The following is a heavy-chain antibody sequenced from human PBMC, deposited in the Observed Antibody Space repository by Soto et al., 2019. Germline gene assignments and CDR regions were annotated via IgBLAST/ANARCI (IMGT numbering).Heavy chain of an antibody. CDR3: AGDKPYGDAHDF. J-gene: IGHJ4*02. V-gene: IGHV3-7*03. D-gene: IGHD4-17*01. CDR1: GFTFRSYW. Sequence: EVQLVESGGGLVQPGGSLRLSCAASGFTFRSYWMSWVRQAPGKGLEWVDNINQDGSERNHVDSAKGRFTISRDNAKNSLYLQMNSLRADDTAVYYCAGDKPYGDAHDFWGQGNLVTVSS. CDR2: INQDGSER.